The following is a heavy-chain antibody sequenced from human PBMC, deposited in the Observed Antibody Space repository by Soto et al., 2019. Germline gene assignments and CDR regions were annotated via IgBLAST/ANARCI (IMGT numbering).Heavy chain of an antibody. CDR2: VRGGIART. J-gene: IGHJ5*02. CDR3: AASGGYSFPYMGDWFDP. V-gene: IGHV3-23*01. CDR1: GFNFKPHS. D-gene: IGHD5-18*01. Sequence: PGGSLRLPCAASAFAPSGFNFKPHSTRWIRWAPGKRLEWVSAVRGGIARTYYADGVKGRFIVSRDDLKNTLYRQTNSLRADDSAIYFCAASGGYSFPYMGDWFDPWGQGTLVTVSS.